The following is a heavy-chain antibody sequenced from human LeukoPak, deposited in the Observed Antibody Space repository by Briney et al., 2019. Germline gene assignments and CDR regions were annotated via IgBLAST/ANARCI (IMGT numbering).Heavy chain of an antibody. CDR3: ARDYSNPSGFDP. V-gene: IGHV4-31*03. CDR1: GGSISSGGYY. CDR2: IYYSGST. D-gene: IGHD4-11*01. Sequence: SETLSLTCTVSGGSISSGGYYWSWIRQHPGKGLEWIGYIYYSGSTHYNPSLKSRVTISVDTSKNQFPLKLSSVTAADTAVYYCARDYSNPSGFDPWGQGTLVTVSS. J-gene: IGHJ5*02.